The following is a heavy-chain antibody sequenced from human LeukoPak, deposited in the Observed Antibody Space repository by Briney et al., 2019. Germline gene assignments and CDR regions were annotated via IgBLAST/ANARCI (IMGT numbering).Heavy chain of an antibody. J-gene: IGHJ4*02. V-gene: IGHV3-30-3*01. CDR3: ARACRGGITMIVVVCM. D-gene: IGHD3-22*01. Sequence: PGGSLRLSCAASGFTFSSYAMHWVRQAPGKGLEWVAVISYDGSNKYYADSVKGRFTISRDNSKNTLYLQMNSLRAEDTAVYYCARACRGGITMIVVVCMWGQGTLVTVSS. CDR2: ISYDGSNK. CDR1: GFTFSSYA.